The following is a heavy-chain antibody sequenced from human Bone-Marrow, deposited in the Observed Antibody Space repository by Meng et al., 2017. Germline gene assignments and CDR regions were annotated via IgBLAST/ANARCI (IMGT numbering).Heavy chain of an antibody. V-gene: IGHV1-2*02. CDR1: GYTFTGYY. CDR2: INPNSGGT. CDR3: ARALGRGGSGSYYNVY. Sequence: ASVKVSCKSSGYTFTGYYMNWVRQAPGQGLEWMGWINPNSGGTNYAQKFQGRVTMTRDTSISTAYMELSRLRSDDTAVYYCARALGRGGSGSYYNVYWGQGTLVTVSS. D-gene: IGHD3-10*01. J-gene: IGHJ4*02.